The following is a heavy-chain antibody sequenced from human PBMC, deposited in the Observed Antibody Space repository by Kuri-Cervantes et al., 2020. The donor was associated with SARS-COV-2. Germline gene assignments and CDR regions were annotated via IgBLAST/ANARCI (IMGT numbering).Heavy chain of an antibody. CDR1: GFTFSSYG. CDR2: IWYGGSNK. J-gene: IGHJ6*03. V-gene: IGHV3-33*08. Sequence: GESLKISCAASGFTFSSYGMHWVRQAPGKGLEWVAVIWYGGSNKYYADSVKGRFTISRDNSENTLYLQMNSLRAEDTAVYYCARVRSSGWYSPDYYYYYYMDVWGKGTTVTVSS. CDR3: ARVRSSGWYSPDYYYYYYMDV. D-gene: IGHD6-19*01.